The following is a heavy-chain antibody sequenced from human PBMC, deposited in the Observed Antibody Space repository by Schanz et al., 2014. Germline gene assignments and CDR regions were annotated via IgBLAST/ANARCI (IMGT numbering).Heavy chain of an antibody. J-gene: IGHJ5*02. CDR1: GFDFNSYS. CDR3: VCSAAGGAWEKLGTA. V-gene: IGHV3-48*01. Sequence: EVQLVESGGGLVQPGGSLRLSCEASGFDFNSYSMNWVRQVPGKGLEWLSYIATSSSTRHYADSVKGRVTISRDNTKTSVSTHLTTRTLPIWGERYPVCSAAGGAWEKLGTAWGQGILVTVSS. CDR2: IATSSSTR. D-gene: IGHD6-13*01.